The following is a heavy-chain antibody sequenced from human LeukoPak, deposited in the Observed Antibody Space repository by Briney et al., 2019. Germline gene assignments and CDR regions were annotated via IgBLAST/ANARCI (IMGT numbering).Heavy chain of an antibody. V-gene: IGHV1-24*01. CDR3: ARGGSSWPDYYYYYYMDV. Sequence: ASVKVSCKVSGYTLTELSMHWVRQAPGKGLEWMGGFDPEDGETIYAQKFQGRVTMTEDTSTDTAYMELSRLRSDDTAVYYCARGGSSWPDYYYYYYMDVWGKGTTVTISS. CDR2: FDPEDGET. D-gene: IGHD6-13*01. J-gene: IGHJ6*03. CDR1: GYTLTELS.